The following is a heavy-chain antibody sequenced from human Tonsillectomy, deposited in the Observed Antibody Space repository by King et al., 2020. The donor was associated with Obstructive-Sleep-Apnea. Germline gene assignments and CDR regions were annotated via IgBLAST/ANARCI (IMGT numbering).Heavy chain of an antibody. Sequence: QLVESGGGVVQPGRSLRLSCAASGFTFSSYGMHWVRQAPGKGLEWVAFIRYEGSNKYYADSVKGRFTISRDNSKNTLYLQMNSLRAEDTAVYYCAKSGVAARRGAFDIWGQGTMVTVSS. CDR3: AKSGVAARRGAFDI. V-gene: IGHV3-30*02. J-gene: IGHJ3*02. D-gene: IGHD6-6*01. CDR1: GFTFSSYG. CDR2: IRYEGSNK.